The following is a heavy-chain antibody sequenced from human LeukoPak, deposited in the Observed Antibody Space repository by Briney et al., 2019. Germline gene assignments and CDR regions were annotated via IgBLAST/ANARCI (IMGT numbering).Heavy chain of an antibody. CDR2: INHSGST. CDR1: GGSISSSSYY. D-gene: IGHD4-11*01. V-gene: IGHV4-39*07. Sequence: SETLSLTCTVSGGSISSSSYYWGWIRQPPGKGLERIGEINHSGSTNYNPSLKSRVTISVDTSKNQFSLKLSSVTAADTAVYYCASYMTTVTFATPYYHYMDVWGKGTTVTVSS. J-gene: IGHJ6*03. CDR3: ASYMTTVTFATPYYHYMDV.